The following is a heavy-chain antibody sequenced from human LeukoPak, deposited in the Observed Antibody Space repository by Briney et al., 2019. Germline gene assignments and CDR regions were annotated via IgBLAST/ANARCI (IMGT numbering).Heavy chain of an antibody. D-gene: IGHD6-13*01. V-gene: IGHV4-34*01. CDR1: GGSLSGYY. CDR2: IYHSGST. CDR3: ARKEGSSWGVGFDY. J-gene: IGHJ4*02. Sequence: SETLSLTCAVYGGSLSGYYWSWIRQPPGKGLEWIGSIYHSGSTYYNPSLKSRLTISVDTSKNQFSLKLSSVTAADTAVYYCARKEGSSWGVGFDYWGQGTLVTVSS.